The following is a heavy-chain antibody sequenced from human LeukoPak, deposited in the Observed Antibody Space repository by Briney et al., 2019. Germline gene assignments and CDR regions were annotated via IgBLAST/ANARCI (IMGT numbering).Heavy chain of an antibody. Sequence: ASVKVSCKASGYTFTSYYMHWVRQAPGQGLEWMGIINPSGGSTSYAQKFQGRVTMTRDTSTSTVYMELNSLRSEDTAVYYCARGYYYDSSGIWGDFDYWGQGTLVTVSS. D-gene: IGHD3-22*01. CDR1: GYTFTSYY. CDR3: ARGYYYDSSGIWGDFDY. CDR2: INPSGGST. J-gene: IGHJ4*02. V-gene: IGHV1-46*01.